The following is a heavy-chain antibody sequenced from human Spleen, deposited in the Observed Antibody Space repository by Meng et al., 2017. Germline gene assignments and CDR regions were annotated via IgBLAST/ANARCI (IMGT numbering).Heavy chain of an antibody. V-gene: IGHV4-34*01. Sequence: SETLSLTCVVYDGSFSGFFWTWIRQPPEEGLEWIGDFNHSGSTNYNPSLESRATISVDTSQNNLSLKLSSVTAADSAVYYCARGPTTMAHDFDYWGQGTLVTVSS. CDR3: ARGPTTMAHDFDY. CDR2: FNHSGST. J-gene: IGHJ4*02. CDR1: DGSFSGFF. D-gene: IGHD4-11*01.